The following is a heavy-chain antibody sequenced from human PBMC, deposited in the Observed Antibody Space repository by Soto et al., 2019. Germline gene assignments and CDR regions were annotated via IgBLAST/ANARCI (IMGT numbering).Heavy chain of an antibody. CDR3: ARDSRNYYYYMDV. V-gene: IGHV3-48*01. CDR2: ISLSSSTI. J-gene: IGHJ6*03. CDR1: GFTFSSYN. Sequence: EVQLVESGGGLVQPGGSLRLSCAASGFTFSSYNMNWVRQAPGKGLEWISDISLSSSTIFYADSVKGRFAISRDNAKNSLYLQMNSLTAEDTAVYYCARDSRNYYYYMDVCGKGTTVTVSS.